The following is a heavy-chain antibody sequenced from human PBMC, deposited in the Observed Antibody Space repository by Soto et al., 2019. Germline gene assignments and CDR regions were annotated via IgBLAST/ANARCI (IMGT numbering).Heavy chain of an antibody. Sequence: QVQLVQSGAEVKKPGSSVKVSCKPSGGSFSSHAVSWVRPAPGQGLEWVGGIVPIFGTKNYAEKFQGRVTITADKSTSTVYMDLSSLKSEDTAVYFCARDRRDQTIFGMVGYFDLWGRGTLVSVSS. V-gene: IGHV1-69*06. CDR2: IVPIFGTK. D-gene: IGHD3-3*01. CDR1: GGSFSSHA. J-gene: IGHJ2*01. CDR3: ARDRRDQTIFGMVGYFDL.